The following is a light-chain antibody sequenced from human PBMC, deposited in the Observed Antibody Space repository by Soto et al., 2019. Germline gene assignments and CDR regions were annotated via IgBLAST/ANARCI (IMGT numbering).Light chain of an antibody. J-gene: IGKJ1*01. V-gene: IGKV3-11*01. CDR1: QSVSSY. Sequence: EIVLTQSPGTLSLSPGERATLSCRASQSVSSYFAWYQQKPGQAPRLLIYDASNRATGIPARFSGSGSGTDFTLTISSLEPEDFAVYYCQQYNSYSRTFGQGTKVDIK. CDR3: QQYNSYSRT. CDR2: DAS.